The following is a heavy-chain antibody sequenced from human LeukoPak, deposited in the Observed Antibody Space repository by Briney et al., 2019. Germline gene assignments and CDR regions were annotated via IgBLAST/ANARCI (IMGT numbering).Heavy chain of an antibody. CDR1: GFTFSSYG. J-gene: IGHJ4*02. D-gene: IGHD5-12*01. Sequence: GGSLRLSCAASGFTFSSYGMSWVRQAPGKGLEWVSAISGSGGSTYYADSVKGRFTISRDNSKNTLYLQMNSLRAEDTAVYYCARENSGYDYSSGYFDYWGQGTLVTVSS. CDR2: ISGSGGST. V-gene: IGHV3-23*01. CDR3: ARENSGYDYSSGYFDY.